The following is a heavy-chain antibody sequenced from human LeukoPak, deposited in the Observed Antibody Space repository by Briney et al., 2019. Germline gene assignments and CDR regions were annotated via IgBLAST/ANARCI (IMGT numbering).Heavy chain of an antibody. J-gene: IGHJ3*02. CDR3: ARESVPGYSSGGNAFDI. CDR2: ISSSSSYT. CDR1: GFTFSDYY. D-gene: IGHD6-19*01. V-gene: IGHV3-11*05. Sequence: RGSLRLSCAASGFTFSDYYMSWIRQAPGKGLEWVSYISSSSSYTNYADSVKGRFTISRDNAKNSLYLQMNSLRAEDTAVYYCARESVPGYSSGGNAFDIWGQGTMVTVSS.